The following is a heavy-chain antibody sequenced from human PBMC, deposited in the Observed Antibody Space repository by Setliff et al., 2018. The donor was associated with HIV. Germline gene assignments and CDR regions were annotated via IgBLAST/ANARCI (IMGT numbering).Heavy chain of an antibody. D-gene: IGHD2-21*02. J-gene: IGHJ6*03. V-gene: IGHV1-69*13. CDR2: IIPIFGTT. Sequence: GASVKVSCKASGGTFSRYTISWVRQAPGQGLEWMGGIIPIFGTTNYAQRFQGRVSITADASTNTAYMELRSLRSEDTAVYYCARVPLGTASYDYYMDVWGKGTAVTVSS. CDR3: ARVPLGTASYDYYMDV. CDR1: GGTFSRYT.